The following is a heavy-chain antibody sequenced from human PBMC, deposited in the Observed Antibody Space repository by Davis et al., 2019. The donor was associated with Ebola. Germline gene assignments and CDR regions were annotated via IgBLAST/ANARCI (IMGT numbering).Heavy chain of an antibody. CDR3: AREGSSSWNDAFDI. V-gene: IGHV4-38-2*02. Sequence: SETLSLTCTVSGYSISSGYYWGWIRQPPGKGLEWIGSIYHSGSTNYNPSLKSRVTISVDTSKNQFSLKVSSVTAADTAVYYCAREGSSSWNDAFDIWGQGTMVTVSS. J-gene: IGHJ3*02. CDR2: IYHSGST. CDR1: GYSISSGYY. D-gene: IGHD6-13*01.